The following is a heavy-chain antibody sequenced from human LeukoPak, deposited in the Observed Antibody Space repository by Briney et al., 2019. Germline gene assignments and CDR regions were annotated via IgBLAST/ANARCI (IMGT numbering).Heavy chain of an antibody. J-gene: IGHJ4*02. CDR3: ARVPGPYTTSRFDF. D-gene: IGHD2-2*02. Sequence: GASVKVSCKTSGYTCSAHYLHWVRQAPGQRPEWVGRIDPASGGTHYAQKFQGRVTVTRDTSTTTVDMELSGLRSDDTAVYYCARVPGPYTTSRFDFWGQGTLVTVSS. CDR2: IDPASGGT. CDR1: GYTCSAHY. V-gene: IGHV1-2*02.